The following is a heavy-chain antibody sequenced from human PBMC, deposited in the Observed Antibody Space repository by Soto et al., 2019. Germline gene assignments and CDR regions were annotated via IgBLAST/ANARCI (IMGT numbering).Heavy chain of an antibody. V-gene: IGHV1-69*13. D-gene: IGHD3-3*01. Sequence: SVKVSCKASGGTFSSYAISWVRQAPGQGLEWMGGIIPIFGTANYAQKFQGRVTITADESTSTAYMELSSLRSEDTAVYYCARDRRTYDLAFDPWGQGTLVTVST. CDR2: IIPIFGTA. CDR3: ARDRRTYDLAFDP. J-gene: IGHJ5*02. CDR1: GGTFSSYA.